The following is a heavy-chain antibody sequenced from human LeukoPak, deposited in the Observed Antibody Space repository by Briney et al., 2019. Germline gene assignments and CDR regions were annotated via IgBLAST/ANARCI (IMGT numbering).Heavy chain of an antibody. Sequence: GGSLRLSCAASGFAFSNFAMHWVRQAPGKGLEWVAVVSYEGTIKYYSDSAKGRFTISRDNAKNSLYLQMNSLRAEDTAVYYCAKEGSYNWNYPGYMDVWGKGTTVTVSS. CDR3: AKEGSYNWNYPGYMDV. CDR1: GFAFSNFA. V-gene: IGHV3-30*18. J-gene: IGHJ6*03. D-gene: IGHD1-7*01. CDR2: VSYEGTIK.